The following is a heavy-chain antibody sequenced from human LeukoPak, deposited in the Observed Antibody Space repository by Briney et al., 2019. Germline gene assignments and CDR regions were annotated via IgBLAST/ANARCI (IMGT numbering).Heavy chain of an antibody. Sequence: PGRSLRPSCAAAALTVSSYAVSCVSQPARNGIEWVSAIIGIGGSTSYADSVEGRLTLATDTTKNPLYLQMNCLRTKDTAISYCAKYSTVVTRGFDYWGQGTLVTVSS. CDR1: ALTVSSYA. V-gene: IGHV3-23*01. J-gene: IGHJ4*02. CDR2: IIGIGGST. D-gene: IGHD4-23*01. CDR3: AKYSTVVTRGFDY.